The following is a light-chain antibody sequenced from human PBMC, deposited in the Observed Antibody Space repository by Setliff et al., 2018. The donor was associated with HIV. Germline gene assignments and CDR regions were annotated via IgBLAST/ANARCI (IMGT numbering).Light chain of an antibody. Sequence: QSVLTQPASVSGSPGQPITISCTGTSSDVGGYSYVSWYQQHPGKAPKLIIYEVRNRPSGVSNRFSGSKSGNTASLTISGLQAEDEADYYCSSYAITNTXPFGTGTKVTVL. CDR1: SSDVGGYSY. CDR2: EVR. CDR3: SSYAITNTXP. V-gene: IGLV2-14*01. J-gene: IGLJ1*01.